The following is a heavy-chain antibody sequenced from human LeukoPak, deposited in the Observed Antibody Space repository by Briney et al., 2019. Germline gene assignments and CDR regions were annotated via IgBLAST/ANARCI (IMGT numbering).Heavy chain of an antibody. CDR1: GGSISSYY. CDR2: IYYSGST. D-gene: IGHD5-24*01. J-gene: IGHJ4*02. CDR3: ARLRDGYNPLSDFDY. V-gene: IGHV4-59*08. Sequence: SETLSLTCTVSGGSISSYYWSWIRQPPGKGLEWIGYIYYSGSTNYNPSLKSRVTISVDTSKNQSSLKLSSVTAADTAVYYCARLRDGYNPLSDFDYWGQGTLVTVSS.